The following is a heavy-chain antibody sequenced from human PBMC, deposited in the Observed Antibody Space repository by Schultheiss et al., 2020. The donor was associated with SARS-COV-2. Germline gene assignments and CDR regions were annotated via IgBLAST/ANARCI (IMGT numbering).Heavy chain of an antibody. V-gene: IGHV3-21*05. CDR1: GFTFRRYR. CDR3: ARDSSSWGTWENYFDY. Sequence: GGSLRLSCAACGFTFRRYRMNWVRQAPGKGLEWVSYISFSTVYMNYADSVKGRFTISRDNAKDSLYLQMNSLRAEDTAVYYCARDSSSWGTWENYFDYWGQGTRVTVSS. D-gene: IGHD6-13*01. CDR2: ISFSTVYM. J-gene: IGHJ4*02.